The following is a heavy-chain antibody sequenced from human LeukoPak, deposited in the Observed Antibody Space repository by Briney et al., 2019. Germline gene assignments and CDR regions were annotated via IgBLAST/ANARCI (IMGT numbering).Heavy chain of an antibody. CDR2: IYYSGST. D-gene: IGHD3-22*01. V-gene: IGHV4-31*03. Sequence: TLSLTCTVSGGSISSGGYYWSWIRQHPGKGLEWIGYIYYSGSTYYNPSLKSRVTISVDASKNQFSLKLSSVTAADTAVYYCARDLGSGYYYWFDPWGRGTLVTVSS. J-gene: IGHJ5*02. CDR1: GGSISSGGYY. CDR3: ARDLGSGYYYWFDP.